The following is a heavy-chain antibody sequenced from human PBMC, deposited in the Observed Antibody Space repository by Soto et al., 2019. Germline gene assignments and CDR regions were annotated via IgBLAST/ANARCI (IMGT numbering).Heavy chain of an antibody. CDR1: GGSISCHY. CDR2: ISCSGST. V-gene: IGHV4-59*11. Sequence: PSETLSLTCTVSGGSISCHYWSWIRQPPGKGLQYIGYISCSGSTNYNPSLKSRVTISVDTSNNQFSLRLSSVTAADTAVYYCARDVGLQHDTGYYDFWSGKNNWFDPWGQGILVTVSS. J-gene: IGHJ5*02. CDR3: ARDVGLQHDTGYYDFWSGKNNWFDP. D-gene: IGHD3-3*01.